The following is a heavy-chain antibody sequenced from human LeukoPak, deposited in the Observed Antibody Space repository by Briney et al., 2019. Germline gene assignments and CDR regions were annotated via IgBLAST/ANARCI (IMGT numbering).Heavy chain of an antibody. CDR3: AKDPLLRGATYDY. Sequence: PGTSLRLSCAASGFTFSSYAMTWVRQAPGKGLEWVSAIGDSGRNTYYADSVRGRFTISRDNSKNTLYLQMNSLRAEDTAIYYCAKDPLLRGATYDYWGQGTLVTVSS. J-gene: IGHJ4*02. CDR1: GFTFSSYA. CDR2: IGDSGRNT. D-gene: IGHD1-26*01. V-gene: IGHV3-23*01.